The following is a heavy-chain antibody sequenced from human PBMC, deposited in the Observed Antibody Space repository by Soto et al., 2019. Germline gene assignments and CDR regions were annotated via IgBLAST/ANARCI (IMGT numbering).Heavy chain of an antibody. Sequence: EVQLLESGGGLVQPGGSLRLSCAASGFTFSSYAMSWVRQAPGKGLEWVSAISGSGGSTYYADSGKGRFTISRDNSKNTLYLQMNSLRAEDTAVYYCAKGQEGGGDFSDYWGQGTLVTVSS. CDR1: GFTFSSYA. J-gene: IGHJ4*02. CDR3: AKGQEGGGDFSDY. CDR2: ISGSGGST. V-gene: IGHV3-23*01. D-gene: IGHD2-21*01.